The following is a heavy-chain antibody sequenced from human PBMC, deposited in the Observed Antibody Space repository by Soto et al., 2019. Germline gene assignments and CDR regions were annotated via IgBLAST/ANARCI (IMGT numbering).Heavy chain of an antibody. D-gene: IGHD3-22*01. CDR1: GGTFSSYA. CDR2: IIPIFGTA. J-gene: IGHJ4*02. CDR3: ASKHYDSSGYGYYFDY. Sequence: GASVKVSCKASGGTFSSYAISWVRQAPGQGLEWMGGIIPIFGTANYAQKFQGRVTITADESTSTAYMELSSLRSEDTAVYYCASKHYDSSGYGYYFDYWGQGTLVTVSS. V-gene: IGHV1-69*13.